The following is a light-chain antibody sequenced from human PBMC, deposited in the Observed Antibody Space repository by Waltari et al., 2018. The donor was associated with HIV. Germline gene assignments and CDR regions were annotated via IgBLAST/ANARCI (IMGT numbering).Light chain of an antibody. CDR2: DVT. J-gene: IGLJ3*02. CDR3: CSFAGTNTWV. Sequence: QSALPQPASVSGSPGQSITISCAGGSTDVGVFNYVSWYQQFPGKVPKVVIYDVTERPSGVSNRFSGSKSGNTASLTISGLQAEDEADYYCCSFAGTNTWVFGGGTRLTV. CDR1: STDVGVFNY. V-gene: IGLV2-23*02.